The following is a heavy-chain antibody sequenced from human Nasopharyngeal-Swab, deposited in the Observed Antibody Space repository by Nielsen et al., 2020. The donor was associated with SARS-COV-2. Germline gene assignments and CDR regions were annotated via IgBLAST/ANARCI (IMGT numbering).Heavy chain of an antibody. V-gene: IGHV4-39*07. CDR1: GGSISSSSYY. J-gene: IGHJ6*02. D-gene: IGHD3-3*01. Sequence: GSLRPSCTVSGGSISSSSYYWGWIRQPPGKGLEWIGSIYYSGSTYYNPSLKSRVTISVDTSKNQFSLKLSSVTAADTAVYYCARGTNYDFWSGYYHPYGMDVWGQGTTVTVSS. CDR2: IYYSGST. CDR3: ARGTNYDFWSGYYHPYGMDV.